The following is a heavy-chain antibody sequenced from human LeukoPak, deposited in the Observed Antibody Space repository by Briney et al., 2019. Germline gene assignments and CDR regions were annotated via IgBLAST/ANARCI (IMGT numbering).Heavy chain of an antibody. CDR2: IWYDGSNK. CDR3: AIPARDSSGSGFDY. J-gene: IGHJ4*02. D-gene: IGHD3-22*01. Sequence: GGSLRLSCAASGFTFSSYGMHWVRQAPGKGLEWVAVIWYDGSNKYYADSVKGRFTISRDNSKNTLYLQMNSLRAEDTAVYYCAIPARDSSGSGFDYWGQGTLVTVSS. V-gene: IGHV3-33*01. CDR1: GFTFSSYG.